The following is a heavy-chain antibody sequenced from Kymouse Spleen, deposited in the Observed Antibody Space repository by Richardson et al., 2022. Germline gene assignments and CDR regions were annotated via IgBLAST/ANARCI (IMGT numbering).Heavy chain of an antibody. V-gene: IGHV4-34*01. Sequence: QVQLQQWGAGLLKPSETLSLTCAVYGGSFSGYYWSWIRQPPGKGLEWIGEINHSGSTNYNPSLKSRVTISVDTSKNQFSLKLSSVTAADTAVYYCAREGITIF*LVIPYYYYYGMDVWGQGTTVTVSS. CDR3: AREGITIF*LVIPYYYYYGMDV. CDR1: GGSFSGYY. CDR2: INHSGST. J-gene: IGHJ6*02. D-gene: IGHD3-9*01.